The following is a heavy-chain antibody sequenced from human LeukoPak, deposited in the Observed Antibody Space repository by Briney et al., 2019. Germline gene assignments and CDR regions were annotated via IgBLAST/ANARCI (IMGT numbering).Heavy chain of an antibody. CDR1: GFTFSSYW. CDR3: ARGVDSAIDW. Sequence: PGGSLRLSCAASGFTFSSYWMTWVRQAPGEGLEWVANINGDGRDKYYVGSVRGRFTISRDNADNALYLQMNSLRGDDTALYYCARGVDSAIDWWGQGTLVTVSS. V-gene: IGHV3-7*03. J-gene: IGHJ4*02. D-gene: IGHD3-9*01. CDR2: INGDGRDK.